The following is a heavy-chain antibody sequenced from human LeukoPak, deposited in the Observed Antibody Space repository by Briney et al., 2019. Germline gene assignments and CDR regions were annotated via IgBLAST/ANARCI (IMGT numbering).Heavy chain of an antibody. CDR1: GGSISSGGYY. Sequence: SQTLSLTCTVSGGSISSGGYYWSWIRQHPGKGLEWIGYIYYSGSTYYNPSLKSRVTISVDTSKNQFSLKLSSVTAADTAVYYCARRSISGNSWDYFDYWGQGTLVTVSS. J-gene: IGHJ4*02. V-gene: IGHV4-31*03. D-gene: IGHD4-23*01. CDR2: IYYSGST. CDR3: ARRSISGNSWDYFDY.